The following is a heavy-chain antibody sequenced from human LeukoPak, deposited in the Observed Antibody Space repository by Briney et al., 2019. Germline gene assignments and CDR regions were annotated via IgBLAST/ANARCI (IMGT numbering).Heavy chain of an antibody. CDR2: IKQDGSEK. Sequence: GGSLRLSCAASGFTFTNYWMSWVRQAPGKGLEWVANIKQDGSEKYYVDSVKGRFTISRDNAKNSLSLQMNSLRTEDTAVYYCAGGSGYYEGEYFDYWGQGTLVTVSS. CDR3: AGGSGYYEGEYFDY. J-gene: IGHJ4*02. D-gene: IGHD5-12*01. CDR1: GFTFTNYW. V-gene: IGHV3-7*01.